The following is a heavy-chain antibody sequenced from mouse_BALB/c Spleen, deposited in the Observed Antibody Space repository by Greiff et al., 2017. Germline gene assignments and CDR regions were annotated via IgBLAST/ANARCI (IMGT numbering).Heavy chain of an antibody. D-gene: IGHD2-14*01. Sequence: QVQLQQSGPELVKPGASVKISCKASGYAFSSSWMNWVKQRPGQGLEWIGRIYPGDGDTNYNGKFKGKATLTADKSSSTAYMQLSSLTSVDSAVYFCARGGTTGFAYWGQGTLVTVSA. J-gene: IGHJ3*01. CDR3: ARGGTTGFAY. V-gene: IGHV1-82*01. CDR2: IYPGDGDT. CDR1: GYAFSSSW.